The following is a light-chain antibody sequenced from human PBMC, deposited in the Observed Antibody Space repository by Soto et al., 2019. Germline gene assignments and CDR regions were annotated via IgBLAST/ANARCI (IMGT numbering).Light chain of an antibody. CDR2: DAS. CDR3: QQYNSYSPT. Sequence: DLQMTQSPSTLSASVGGRVIVACRASQSISSWLAWYQQRPGKAPKLLIYDASSLESGVPSRFSGSGSETEFTLTISGLQPGDSATYYCQQYNSYSPTFGQGTKVDIK. J-gene: IGKJ1*01. V-gene: IGKV1-5*01. CDR1: QSISSW.